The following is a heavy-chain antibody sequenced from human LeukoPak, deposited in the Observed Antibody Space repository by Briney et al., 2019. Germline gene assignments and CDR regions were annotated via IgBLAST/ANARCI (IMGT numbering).Heavy chain of an antibody. CDR1: GFTFSSYS. Sequence: GRSLRLSCAASGFTFSSYSMNWVRQAPGKGLEWVSSISSSSSCIYYADSVKGRFTISRDNAKNSLYLQMNSLRAEDTAVYYCARPYSSSWYGGGAFDYWGQGTLVTVSS. CDR2: ISSSSSCI. V-gene: IGHV3-21*01. J-gene: IGHJ4*02. D-gene: IGHD6-13*01. CDR3: ARPYSSSWYGGGAFDY.